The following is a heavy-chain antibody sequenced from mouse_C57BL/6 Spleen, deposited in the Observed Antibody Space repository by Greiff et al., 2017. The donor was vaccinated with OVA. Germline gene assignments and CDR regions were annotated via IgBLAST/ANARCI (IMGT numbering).Heavy chain of an antibody. Sequence: VQLQQPGAELVMPGASVKLSCKASGYTFTSYWMHWVKQRPGQGLEWIGEIDPSDRYTNYKQKFKGKSTLTVDKSSSTAYMQLISLTSVYSAVYYLALGSFYYGAWFAYWGQGTRVTVSA. CDR2: IDPSDRYT. CDR1: GYTFTSYW. CDR3: ALGSFYYGAWFAY. J-gene: IGHJ3*01. D-gene: IGHD2-1*01. V-gene: IGHV1-69*01.